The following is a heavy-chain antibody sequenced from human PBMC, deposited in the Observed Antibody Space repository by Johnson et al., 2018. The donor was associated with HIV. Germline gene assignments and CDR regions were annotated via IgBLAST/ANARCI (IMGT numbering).Heavy chain of an antibody. V-gene: IGHV3-66*02. CDR1: GFTVSSNY. J-gene: IGHJ3*01. CDR3: ARGRIATGGMRGGAFDV. Sequence: VQLVESGGGLVQPGGSLRLSCAASGFTVSSNYMSWVRQAPGKGLDWVSVIYSGGSTYYADSVKGRFTISRDNSKNTLHLQMNGLRNEDTAVYYCARGRIATGGMRGGAFDVWGQGTMVTVSP. CDR2: IYSGGST. D-gene: IGHD6-13*01.